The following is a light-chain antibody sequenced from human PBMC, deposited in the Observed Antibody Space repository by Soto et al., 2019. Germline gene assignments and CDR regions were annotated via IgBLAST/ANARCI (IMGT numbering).Light chain of an antibody. J-gene: IGKJ1*01. V-gene: IGKV3D-15*01. CDR3: QQYNNWPPT. CDR2: GAS. Sequence: ILRTQSPYTLSVSPGERATLSCRASQSVSSSYLAWYQQKPGQAPRLLIYGASSRATGIPDRFSGSGSGTEFTLTISSLQSEDFAVYYCQQYNNWPPTFGQGTKVDI. CDR1: QSVSSSY.